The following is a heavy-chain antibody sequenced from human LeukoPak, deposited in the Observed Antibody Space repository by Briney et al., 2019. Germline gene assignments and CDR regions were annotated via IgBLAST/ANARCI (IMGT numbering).Heavy chain of an antibody. CDR1: GVSISSSNSY. CDR2: IYYSGST. V-gene: IGHV4-39*07. CDR3: ARDTILIAAAPPQWYFDL. Sequence: SETLSLTCTVSGVSISSSNSYWGWIRQPPGKGLEWIGSIYYSGSTNYNPSLKSRVTISVDTSKNQFSLKLSSVTAADTAVYYCARDTILIAAAPPQWYFDLWGRGTLVTVSS. D-gene: IGHD6-13*01. J-gene: IGHJ2*01.